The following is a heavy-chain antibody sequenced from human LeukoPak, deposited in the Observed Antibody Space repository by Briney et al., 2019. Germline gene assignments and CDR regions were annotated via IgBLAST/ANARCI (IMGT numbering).Heavy chain of an antibody. D-gene: IGHD6-13*01. J-gene: IGHJ4*02. CDR1: GGTFSSYA. Sequence: SVKVSCKASGGTFSSYAISWVRQAPGQGLEWMGGIIPIFGTANYAQKFQGRVTITADESTSTAYMELRSLRSDDTAVYYCARAGSSWYREYYFDYWGQGTLVTVSS. V-gene: IGHV1-69*13. CDR3: ARAGSSWYREYYFDY. CDR2: IIPIFGTA.